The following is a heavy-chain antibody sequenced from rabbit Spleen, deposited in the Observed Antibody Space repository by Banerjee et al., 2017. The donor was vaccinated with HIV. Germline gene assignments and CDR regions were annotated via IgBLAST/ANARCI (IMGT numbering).Heavy chain of an antibody. V-gene: IGHV1S45*01. Sequence: QEQLEESGGGLVQPGTSLTLTCTASGFSFSNNYYMCWVRQAPGKGLEWIGCIHTRSGGSIYYATWAKGRFTISKTSPTTVTLQMTSLTAADTATYFCVRDGDGTNVFWYFNFWGPGTLVTVS. D-gene: IGHD7-1*01. CDR2: IHTRSGGSI. CDR1: GFSFSNNYY. J-gene: IGHJ4*01. CDR3: VRDGDGTNVFWYFNF.